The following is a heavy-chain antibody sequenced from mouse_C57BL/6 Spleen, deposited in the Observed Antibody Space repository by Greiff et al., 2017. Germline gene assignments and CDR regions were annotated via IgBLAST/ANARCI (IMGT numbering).Heavy chain of an antibody. D-gene: IGHD1-1*01. CDR2: IYPSDSET. CDR1: GYTFTSYW. J-gene: IGHJ2*01. V-gene: IGHV1-61*01. CDR3: ARHGIYYYGSSLRF. Sequence: QVQLQQPGAELVRPGSSVKLSCKASGYTFTSYWMDWVKQRPGQGLEWIGNIYPSDSETHYNQKFKDKATLTVDKSSSTAYMQLSSLTSEDSAVYYCARHGIYYYGSSLRFWGQGTTLTVSS.